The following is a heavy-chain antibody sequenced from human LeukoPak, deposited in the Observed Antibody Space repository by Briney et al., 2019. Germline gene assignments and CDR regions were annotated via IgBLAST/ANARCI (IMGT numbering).Heavy chain of an antibody. CDR3: TRVGATNDAFDI. Sequence: SETLSLTCTVSGGSISSSSYYWGWIRQPPGKGLEWIGSIYYSGSTYYNPSLKSRVTISVDTSKNQFSLKLSSVTAADTAVYHCTRVGATNDAFDIWGQGTMVTVSS. J-gene: IGHJ3*02. V-gene: IGHV4-39*07. D-gene: IGHD1-26*01. CDR2: IYYSGST. CDR1: GGSISSSSYY.